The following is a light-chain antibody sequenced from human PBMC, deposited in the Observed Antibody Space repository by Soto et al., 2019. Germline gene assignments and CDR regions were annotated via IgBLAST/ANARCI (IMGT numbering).Light chain of an antibody. V-gene: IGLV1-40*01. CDR1: SSNIGAGYD. J-gene: IGLJ2*01. Sequence: QSVLTQPPSVSGAPGQRVTISCTGSSSNIGAGYDVHWYQQLPGTAPKLLIYGNSNRPSGVSNRFSGSKSGNTASLTISGLQAEDEADYYCISYTATNTRVLFGAGTQLTVL. CDR3: ISYTATNTRVL. CDR2: GNS.